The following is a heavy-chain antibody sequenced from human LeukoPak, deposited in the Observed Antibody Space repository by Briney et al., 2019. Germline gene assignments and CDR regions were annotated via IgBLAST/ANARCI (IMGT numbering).Heavy chain of an antibody. J-gene: IGHJ6*02. CDR2: ISAYNGNT. CDR1: VYTFTSYG. Sequence: ASVNVSCKASVYTFTSYGISWVRQAPGQGLEWMGWISAYNGNTNYAQKLQGRVTMTTDTSTSTAYMELRSLRSDDTAVYYCARDLFGSGKGYYYGMDVWGQGTTVTVSS. CDR3: ARDLFGSGKGYYYGMDV. V-gene: IGHV1-18*01. D-gene: IGHD3-10*01.